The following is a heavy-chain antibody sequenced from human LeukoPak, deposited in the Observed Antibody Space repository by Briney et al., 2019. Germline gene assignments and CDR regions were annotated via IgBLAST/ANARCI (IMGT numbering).Heavy chain of an antibody. CDR1: GYTFTSYY. V-gene: IGHV1-46*01. J-gene: IGHJ4*02. CDR3: ARGALGDGVDY. D-gene: IGHD5-24*01. CDR2: INPSGGST. Sequence: ASVKVSCKAAGYTFTSYYMHWVRQAPGQGLEWMGIINPSGGSTSYAQKFQGRVTMTTDTSTSTAYMELRSLRSDDTAVYYCARGALGDGVDYWGQGTLVTVSS.